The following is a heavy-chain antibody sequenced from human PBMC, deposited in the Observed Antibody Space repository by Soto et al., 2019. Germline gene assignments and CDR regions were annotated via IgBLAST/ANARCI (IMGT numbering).Heavy chain of an antibody. CDR3: AXDAAAAGPFYYYYGMDV. CDR2: INPNSGGT. J-gene: IGHJ6*02. CDR1: GYTFTGYY. V-gene: IGHV1-2*02. D-gene: IGHD6-13*01. Sequence: ASVKVSCKASGYTFTGYYMHWVRQAPGQGLEWMRWINPNSGGTNYAQKFQGRVTMTRDTSISTAYMELSRLRSDDTAVYYCAXDAAAAGPFYYYYGMDVWGQGTTVTVSS.